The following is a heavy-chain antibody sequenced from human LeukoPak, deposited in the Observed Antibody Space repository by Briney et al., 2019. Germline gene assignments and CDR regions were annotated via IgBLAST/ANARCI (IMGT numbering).Heavy chain of an antibody. CDR1: GFTFSSYG. CDR3: WATMVRGVINNYFDY. D-gene: IGHD3-10*01. CDR2: IRFDGSNK. Sequence: PGGSLRLSCAASGFTFSSYGMHWVRQAPGKGLEWVAFIRFDGSNKYYADSVKGRFTISRDNSKNTLYLQMNTLRAEDTAVYYCWATMVRGVINNYFDYWGQGTLVTVSS. J-gene: IGHJ4*02. V-gene: IGHV3-30*02.